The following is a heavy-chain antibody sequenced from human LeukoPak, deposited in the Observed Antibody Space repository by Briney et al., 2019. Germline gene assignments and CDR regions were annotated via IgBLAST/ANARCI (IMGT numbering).Heavy chain of an antibody. V-gene: IGHV4-34*01. D-gene: IGHD2-2*01. CDR2: INHSGST. J-gene: IGHJ5*02. CDR3: ARGEYCSSTSCRKGGWFDP. CDR1: GGSFSGYY. Sequence: KPSETLSLTCAVYGGSFSGYYWSWIRQPPGKGLEWIGEINHSGSTNYNPSLKSRVTISVDTSKNQFSLKLSSVTAADTAVYYCARGEYCSSTSCRKGGWFDPWGQGTLVTVSS.